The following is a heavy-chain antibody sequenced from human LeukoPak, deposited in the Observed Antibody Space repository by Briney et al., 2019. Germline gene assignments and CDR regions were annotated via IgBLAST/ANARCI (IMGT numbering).Heavy chain of an antibody. V-gene: IGHV3-23*01. J-gene: IGHJ4*02. CDR1: GFTFSHYA. D-gene: IGHD3-10*01. CDR3: AKDLRGGPMRYFDY. Sequence: GGSLRLSCAASGFTFSHYAMSWVRQAPGKGLEWVSVISAGGRDTKYADSVNGRFTISSDNSQNILYLQMDSLRVDDTAVYFCAKDLRGGPMRYFDYWGQGTLVTASA. CDR2: ISAGGRDT.